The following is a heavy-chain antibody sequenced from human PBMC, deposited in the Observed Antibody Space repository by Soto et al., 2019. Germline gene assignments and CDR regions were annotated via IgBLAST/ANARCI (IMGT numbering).Heavy chain of an antibody. D-gene: IGHD6-13*01. CDR1: GGTFSNFA. CDR2: FIAISGTL. CDR3: ARLEQLVLH. V-gene: IGHV1-69*01. Sequence: QVQLVQSGAEVKKPGSSVKDSCRASGGTFSNFAISWVRQAPGQGLEWMGGFIAISGTLNYAQIFKGRLTISADASTSTAYLEMSRLRSEDTAVDSCARLEQLVLHWGQGTLVTVSS. J-gene: IGHJ1*01.